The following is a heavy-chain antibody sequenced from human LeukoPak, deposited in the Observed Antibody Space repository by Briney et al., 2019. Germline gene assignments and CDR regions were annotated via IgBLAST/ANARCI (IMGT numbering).Heavy chain of an antibody. Sequence: VASVKVSCKASGYTFTDHYIHWVRQAPGQGFEWMGWINPNTGDTDYAQRFQDRIAISTYTSISTVYMELSSLSSDDTALYYCARDLATIDGIAWYYFENWGQGTLVTVS. CDR1: GYTFTDHY. CDR2: INPNTGDT. CDR3: ARDLATIDGIAWYYFEN. J-gene: IGHJ4*02. D-gene: IGHD5-12*01. V-gene: IGHV1-2*02.